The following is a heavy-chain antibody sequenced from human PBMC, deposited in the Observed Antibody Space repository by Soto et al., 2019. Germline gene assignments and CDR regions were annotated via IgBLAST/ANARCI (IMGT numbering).Heavy chain of an antibody. J-gene: IGHJ5*02. Sequence: PSETRSLTCAVFGESSSGYHWTWSRQSPGKGLEWIGEINLSGNTNYNPSLKSRVTISIDTPKQQFSLKLNSVTAAETAIYYCARVLVTYGGIMVPYNWFDTWGQGNLVTGS. CDR1: GESSSGYH. CDR2: INLSGNT. V-gene: IGHV4-34*01. CDR3: ARVLVTYGGIMVPYNWFDT. D-gene: IGHD3-16*01.